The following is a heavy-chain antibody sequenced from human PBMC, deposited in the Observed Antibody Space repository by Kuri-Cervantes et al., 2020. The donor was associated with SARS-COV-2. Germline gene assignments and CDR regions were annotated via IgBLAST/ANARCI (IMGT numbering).Heavy chain of an antibody. D-gene: IGHD3-9*01. V-gene: IGHV3-30*04. Sequence: GGSLRLSCEASGFSFSSDAMHWVRQAPGKGLEWVAVISYDGSNKYYADSVKGRFTISRDNSKNTLYLQMNSLRAEDTAVYYCARDPDDILTGPFDYWGQGTLVTVSS. CDR3: ARDPDDILTGPFDY. J-gene: IGHJ4*02. CDR1: GFSFSSDA. CDR2: ISYDGSNK.